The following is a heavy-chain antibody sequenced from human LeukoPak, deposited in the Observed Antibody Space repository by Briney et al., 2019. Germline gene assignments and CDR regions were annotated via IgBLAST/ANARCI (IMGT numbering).Heavy chain of an antibody. CDR1: GFTFSSYG. D-gene: IGHD6-13*01. V-gene: IGHV3-30*03. CDR2: ISHDGSNK. J-gene: IGHJ4*02. Sequence: PGGSLRLSCAASGFTFSSYGMHWVRQAPGKGLEWVAVISHDGSNKYYADSVKGRFTISRDNSKNTLYLQMNSLRAEDTAVYYCASFIAAAGFDYWGQGTLVTVSS. CDR3: ASFIAAAGFDY.